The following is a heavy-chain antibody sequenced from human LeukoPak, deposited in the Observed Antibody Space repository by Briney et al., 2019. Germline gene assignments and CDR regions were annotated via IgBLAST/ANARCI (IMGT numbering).Heavy chain of an antibody. J-gene: IGHJ4*02. Sequence: PSETLSLTCTVSGGSISGYYWSWIRQPAGEGLEWIGRIFSSGSTNYNPSLKSRVTTSVDKSKNQFSLKLSSVTAADTAVYYCAREGSSSWYIDYWGQGTLVTVSS. CDR1: GGSISGYY. V-gene: IGHV4-4*07. CDR3: AREGSSSWYIDY. D-gene: IGHD6-13*01. CDR2: IFSSGST.